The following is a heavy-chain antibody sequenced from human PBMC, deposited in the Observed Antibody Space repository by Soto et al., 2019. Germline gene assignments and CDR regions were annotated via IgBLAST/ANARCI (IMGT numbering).Heavy chain of an antibody. CDR2: IYWDGES. CDR1: GFSFTTTRMA. V-gene: IGHV2-5*02. J-gene: IGHJ4*02. CDR3: AHRDSAGTTTYFDS. D-gene: IGHD1-1*01. Sequence: HITLKEAGPTLVKPTETLTLTCTFSGFSFTTTRMAVGWTRQPPGKALELLAIIYWDGESRYNPLLRRRLTLTEDTSKTQVVLTMTNMDPKDTATYYCAHRDSAGTTTYFDSWGQGIPVTVAS.